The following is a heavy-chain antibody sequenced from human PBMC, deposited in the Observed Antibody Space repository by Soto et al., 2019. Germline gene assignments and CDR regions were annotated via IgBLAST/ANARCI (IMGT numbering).Heavy chain of an antibody. CDR2: ISSSSSYI. D-gene: IGHD2-2*01. J-gene: IGHJ4*02. Sequence: PGGSLRLSCAASGFTFSSYSMNWVRQAPGKGLEWVSSISSSSSYIYYADSVKGRFTISRDNAKNSLYLQMNSLRAEDTAAYYCARDRQLLPTYFDYWGQGTLVTVSS. CDR1: GFTFSSYS. V-gene: IGHV3-21*01. CDR3: ARDRQLLPTYFDY.